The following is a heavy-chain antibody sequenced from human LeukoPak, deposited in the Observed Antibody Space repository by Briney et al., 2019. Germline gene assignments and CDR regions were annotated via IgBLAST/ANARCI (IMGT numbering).Heavy chain of an antibody. CDR1: GFTFSDFA. J-gene: IGHJ4*02. CDR3: ARHRNFGANFAIDY. Sequence: PGGSLRLSCAASGFTFSDFAMSWVRQAPGKGLEWVSGVTNSGNTTYYADSVKGRFTISKDNSKSTLHLQLNSLRAEDTATYFCARHRNFGANFAIDYWGQGTLVTVSS. D-gene: IGHD4/OR15-4a*01. V-gene: IGHV3-23*01. CDR2: VTNSGNTT.